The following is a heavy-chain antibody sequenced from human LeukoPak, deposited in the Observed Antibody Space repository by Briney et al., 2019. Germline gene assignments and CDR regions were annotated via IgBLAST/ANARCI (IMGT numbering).Heavy chain of an antibody. Sequence: SETLSLTCTVSGGSISSYYWSWIRQPAGKGLEWIGRIYTRGSTNYNPSLKSRVTMSVDTSKNQFSLKLSSVTAADTAVYYCARDLGYDFWSGYSAFDIWGQGTMVTVSS. D-gene: IGHD3-3*01. J-gene: IGHJ3*02. CDR1: GGSISSYY. CDR3: ARDLGYDFWSGYSAFDI. CDR2: IYTRGST. V-gene: IGHV4-4*07.